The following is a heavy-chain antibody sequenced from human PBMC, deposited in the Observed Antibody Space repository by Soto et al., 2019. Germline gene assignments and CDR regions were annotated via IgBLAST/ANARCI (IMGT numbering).Heavy chain of an antibody. CDR2: IYHSGST. D-gene: IGHD3-10*01. CDR1: GGSISSSNW. Sequence: QVQLQESGPGLVKPSGTLSLTCAVSGGSISSSNWWSWVRQPPGKGLEWIGEIYHSGSTNYNPSLKSRATISVDKSKNQFSQKLSSVAAADTAVYYCARDYMVRGVMRWFDPWGQGTLVTVSS. J-gene: IGHJ5*02. V-gene: IGHV4-4*02. CDR3: ARDYMVRGVMRWFDP.